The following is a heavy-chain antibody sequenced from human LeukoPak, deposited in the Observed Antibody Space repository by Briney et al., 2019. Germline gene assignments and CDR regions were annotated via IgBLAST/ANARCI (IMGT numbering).Heavy chain of an antibody. CDR2: INPNSGGT. CDR1: GYTFTGYY. V-gene: IGHV1-2*02. J-gene: IGHJ5*02. CDR3: ARDSIFGAYNWFDP. Sequence: ASVTVSCTASGYTFTGYYMHWVRQAPGQGLEWMGGINPNSGGTNYAQKFQGRVTMTRDTSISTAYMELSRLRSDDTAVYYCARDSIFGAYNWFDPWGQGTLVTVSS. D-gene: IGHD2-21*01.